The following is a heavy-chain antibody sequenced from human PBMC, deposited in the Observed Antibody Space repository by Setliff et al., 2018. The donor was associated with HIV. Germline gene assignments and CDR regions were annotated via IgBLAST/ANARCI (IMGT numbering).Heavy chain of an antibody. V-gene: IGHV4-34*01. CDR2: MNHSGIT. CDR1: GGSFSGYY. D-gene: IGHD6-19*01. J-gene: IGHJ5*02. Sequence: SETLSLTCAVYGGSFSGYYWSWIRQPPGKGLEWIGEMNHSGITNYNPSLKSRVTISVDTSKNQFSLKLRSVTGADTAVYYCARRYVVAGTRRWFEPWGRGTLVTVSS. CDR3: ARRYVVAGTRRWFEP.